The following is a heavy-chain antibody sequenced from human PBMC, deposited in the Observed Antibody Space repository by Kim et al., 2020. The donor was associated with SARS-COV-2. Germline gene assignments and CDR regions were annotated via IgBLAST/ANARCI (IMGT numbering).Heavy chain of an antibody. CDR3: AKESGSSLSAPTAELDY. V-gene: IGHV3-43*02. J-gene: IGHJ4*02. Sequence: GGYLRLSCAAYGFTFDDYAMHWVRQAPGKGLEWVSLISGDGGSTYYADSVKGRFTISRDNSKNSLYLQMNSLRTEDTALYYCAKESGSSLSAPTAELDYWGQGTLVTVSS. D-gene: IGHD1-26*01. CDR1: GFTFDDYA. CDR2: ISGDGGST.